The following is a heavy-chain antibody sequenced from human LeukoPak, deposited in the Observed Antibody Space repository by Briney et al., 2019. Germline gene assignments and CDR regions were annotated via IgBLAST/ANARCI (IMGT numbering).Heavy chain of an antibody. V-gene: IGHV1-46*01. D-gene: IGHD3-3*01. CDR1: GYTFINYY. CDR3: ARDSSITIFGVVSHDAFDI. Sequence: ASVKVSCKASGYTFINYYMHWVRRAPGQGLEWMGIINPSGGSSSYAQKFQGRVTMTTDMSTSTVYMELSSLRSEDTAVYYCARDSSITIFGVVSHDAFDIWGQGTMVTVSS. CDR2: INPSGGSS. J-gene: IGHJ3*02.